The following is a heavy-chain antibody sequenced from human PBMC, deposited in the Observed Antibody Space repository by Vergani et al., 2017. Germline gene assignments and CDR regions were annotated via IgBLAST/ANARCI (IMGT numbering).Heavy chain of an antibody. CDR1: GGSFFNSRYY. V-gene: IGHV4-39*01. Sequence: QLQLQESGPGLVKPSGTLSLTCSVTGGSFFNSRYYWGWIRQPPVKGLEWIGSMDYNGRAYYTPSLRRRVAISIDTSKMQFSLKLSSVTAADTALYFCARHDRKTYTATMGWYDYWGQGILVTVSS. CDR2: MDYNGRA. D-gene: IGHD3-16*01. J-gene: IGHJ4*02. CDR3: ARHDRKTYTATMGWYDY.